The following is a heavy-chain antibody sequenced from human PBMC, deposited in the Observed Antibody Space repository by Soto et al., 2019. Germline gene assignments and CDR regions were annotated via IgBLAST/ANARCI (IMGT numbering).Heavy chain of an antibody. CDR1: GYTFTSYD. J-gene: IGHJ6*03. Sequence: GASVKVSCKASGYTFTSYDINWVRQATGQGLERMGWMNPNSGNTGYAQKYQGRVTMTRNTSISTAYMKLSSLRSEDTAVYYCARDRYSGYDYDYYYMDVWGKGTTVTVSS. V-gene: IGHV1-8*01. D-gene: IGHD5-12*01. CDR3: ARDRYSGYDYDYYYMDV. CDR2: MNPNSGNT.